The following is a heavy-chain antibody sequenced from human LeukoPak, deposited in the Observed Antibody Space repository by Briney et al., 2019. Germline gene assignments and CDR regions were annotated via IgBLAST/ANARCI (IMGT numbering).Heavy chain of an antibody. Sequence: PGGSLRLSCAASGFTFSSYWMHWVRQAPGKGLVWVSRIDNDGTSTVYADSVKGRFTVSRDNAKNTLYLQMNRLRAEDTAVYYCVRGLRGPDSWGQGTLVIVSP. CDR1: GFTFSSYW. J-gene: IGHJ4*02. CDR3: VRGLRGPDS. CDR2: IDNDGTST. V-gene: IGHV3-74*03. D-gene: IGHD3-16*01.